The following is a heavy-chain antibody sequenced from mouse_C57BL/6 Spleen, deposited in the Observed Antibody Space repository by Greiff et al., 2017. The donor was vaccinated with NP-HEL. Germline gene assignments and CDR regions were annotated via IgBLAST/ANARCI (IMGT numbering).Heavy chain of an antibody. Sequence: EVMLVESGEGLVKPGGSLKLSCAASGFTFSSYAMSWVRQTPEKRLEWVAYISSGGDYIYYADTVKGRFTISRDNARNTLYLQMSSLKSEDTAMYYCTRGGGYYGNYEGYFDVWGTGTTVTVSS. J-gene: IGHJ1*03. D-gene: IGHD2-1*01. V-gene: IGHV5-9-1*02. CDR2: ISSGGDYI. CDR3: TRGGGYYGNYEGYFDV. CDR1: GFTFSSYA.